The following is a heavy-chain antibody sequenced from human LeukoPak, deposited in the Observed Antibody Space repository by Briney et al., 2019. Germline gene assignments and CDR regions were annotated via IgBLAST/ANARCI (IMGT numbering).Heavy chain of an antibody. V-gene: IGHV1-46*01. Sequence: ASVEVSCKASGYTFTSYYMHWVRQAPGQGLEWMGIINPSGGSTSYAQKFQGRVTMTRDTSTSTVYMELSSLRSEDTAVYYCARDLDYYDSSGYSPNWFDPWGQGTLVTVSS. CDR2: INPSGGST. D-gene: IGHD3-22*01. CDR3: ARDLDYYDSSGYSPNWFDP. CDR1: GYTFTSYY. J-gene: IGHJ5*02.